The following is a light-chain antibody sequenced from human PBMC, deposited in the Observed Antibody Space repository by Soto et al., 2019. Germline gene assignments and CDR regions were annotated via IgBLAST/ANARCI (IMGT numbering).Light chain of an antibody. J-gene: IGKJ4*01. CDR3: QQRKTLPLT. Sequence: EIVLTHSPANPSLSPGERATLSYRASQSVSIYLAWYQQEYGQAPKLLIYDATNRATGIPARFSGSGSGTDFALTISSLEPEDFAVYYCQQRKTLPLTCCGGTKVHIK. CDR1: QSVSIY. CDR2: DAT. V-gene: IGKV3-11*01.